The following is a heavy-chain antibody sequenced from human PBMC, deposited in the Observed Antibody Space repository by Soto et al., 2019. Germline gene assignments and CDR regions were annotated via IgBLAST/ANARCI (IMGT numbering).Heavy chain of an antibody. D-gene: IGHD6-19*01. Sequence: SETLSLTCAVSGDSMSSSDYYWGWIRQPPGKGLEWIGSIYYSGSTYYNPSLQSRVAISVDTSKNQFSLKLKSVTAADTANYYCARRTVNIRTFYSGLKTHCFDYWGQGAPVTVSS. CDR3: ARRTVNIRTFYSGLKTHCFDY. V-gene: IGHV4-39*01. CDR1: GDSMSSSDYY. CDR2: IYYSGST. J-gene: IGHJ4*02.